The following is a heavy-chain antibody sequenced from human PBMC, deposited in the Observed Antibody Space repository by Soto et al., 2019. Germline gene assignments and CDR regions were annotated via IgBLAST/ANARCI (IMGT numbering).Heavy chain of an antibody. CDR1: GSSISSGVYS. CDR2: IYHSGST. CDR3: ARGDYYNWFDL. Sequence: TXSLSCSISGSSISSGVYSLSWIRQPPGKVLEWIGYIYHSGSTYYNPSLKSRVTISVDRSKNQFSLKLSSVTAADTAVYYCARGDYYNWFDLWGQGPLVTVSS. D-gene: IGHD4-17*01. J-gene: IGHJ5*02. V-gene: IGHV4-30-2*01.